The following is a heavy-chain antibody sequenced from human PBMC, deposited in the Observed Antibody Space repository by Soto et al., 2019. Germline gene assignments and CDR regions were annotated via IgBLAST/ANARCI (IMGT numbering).Heavy chain of an antibody. J-gene: IGHJ4*02. CDR2: ISGSGGST. D-gene: IGHD6-19*01. CDR3: AKDGRLATWLPNIFDY. CDR1: GFTFSSYA. V-gene: IGHV3-23*01. Sequence: PGGFLRLACAASGFTFSSYAMSWVRQAPGKGLEWVSAISGSGGSTYYADSVKGRFTISRDNSKNTLYLQMNSLRAEDTAVYYCAKDGRLATWLPNIFDYWGQGTLVTVSS.